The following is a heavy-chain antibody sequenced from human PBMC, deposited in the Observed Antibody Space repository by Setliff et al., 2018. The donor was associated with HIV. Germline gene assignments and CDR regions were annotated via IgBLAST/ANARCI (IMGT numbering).Heavy chain of an antibody. CDR3: ARVQYHYVNNGDSYYFTH. V-gene: IGHV4-4*02. CDR1: GGSISSFNW. Sequence: SQTLSLTCDVSGGSISSFNWWSWVRQSPGKGLEWIGEIYHTGSTNYSPSLKSRVTISVDKSKNQFSLRLNSVTAADTAVYYCARVQYHYVNNGDSYYFTHWGHGTLVTVSS. D-gene: IGHD3-10*02. J-gene: IGHJ4*01. CDR2: IYHTGST.